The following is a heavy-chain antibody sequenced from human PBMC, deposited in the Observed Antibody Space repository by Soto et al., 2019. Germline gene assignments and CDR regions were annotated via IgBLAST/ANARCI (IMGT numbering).Heavy chain of an antibody. D-gene: IGHD3-9*01. V-gene: IGHV3-15*07. CDR3: PTGLAYYGILTGWSQTYGMDV. J-gene: IGHJ6*02. CDR1: GFTFSNAG. Sequence: EVQLVESGGGLVKPGGSLRLSCAASGFTFSNAGMNWVRQAPGKGLEWVGRIKSKTDGGTTDYAAPVKGRFTISRDDSKNTLYLQMNGMKTEETGVYYRPTGLAYYGILTGWSQTYGMDVRGQGNTVTVSS. CDR2: IKSKTDGGTT.